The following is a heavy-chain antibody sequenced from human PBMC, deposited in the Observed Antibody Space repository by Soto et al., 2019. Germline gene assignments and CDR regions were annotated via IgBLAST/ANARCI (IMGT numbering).Heavy chain of an antibody. D-gene: IGHD4-17*01. CDR2: IIPFLGIA. Sequence: QVQLVQSGAEVKKPGSSVKVSCKASGGTFSSYTISWVRQAPGQGLEWMGRIIPFLGIANYAQKFQGRVTLTGDKSTSTAYMELSSLRSENTAVYYCASNYGGNSDWGQGTLVTVSS. CDR1: GGTFSSYT. V-gene: IGHV1-69*02. J-gene: IGHJ4*02. CDR3: ASNYGGNSD.